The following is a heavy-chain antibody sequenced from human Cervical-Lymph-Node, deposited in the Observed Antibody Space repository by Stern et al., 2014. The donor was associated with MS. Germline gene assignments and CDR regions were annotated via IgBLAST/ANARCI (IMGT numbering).Heavy chain of an antibody. CDR2: IWYDGINP. CDR1: GFSFSRYA. V-gene: IGHV3-33*01. Sequence: VQLVESGGGVVQPGRSLRLSCAASGFSFSRYAMHWVRQAPGKGLEWVALIWYDGINPYEADSVTGRFTISRDNFKNTLYLQMNSLRAEDTAVYYCASAYSSSHYYFDYWGQGTLVTVSS. CDR3: ASAYSSSHYYFDY. J-gene: IGHJ4*02. D-gene: IGHD6-13*01.